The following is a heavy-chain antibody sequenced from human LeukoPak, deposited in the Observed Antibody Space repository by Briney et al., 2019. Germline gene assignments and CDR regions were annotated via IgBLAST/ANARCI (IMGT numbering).Heavy chain of an antibody. V-gene: IGHV4-59*01. J-gene: IGHJ2*01. D-gene: IGHD5-18*01. CDR1: GGSISSYY. Sequence: SETLSLTCTVSGGSISSYYWSWIRQPPGKGLEWIGYFYYSGSTNYNPSLKSRVTISVDTSKNQFSLRLSSVTAADTAVYYCAREVEPISAMDKRDWYFDLWGRGTLVTVSS. CDR2: FYYSGST. CDR3: AREVEPISAMDKRDWYFDL.